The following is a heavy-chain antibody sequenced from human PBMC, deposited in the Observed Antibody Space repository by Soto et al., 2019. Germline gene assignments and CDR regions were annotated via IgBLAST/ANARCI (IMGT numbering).Heavy chain of an antibody. CDR2: IDGAGRIT. D-gene: IGHD3-10*01. CDR3: VKNSGWLHD. Sequence: GGSLRLSCAASGFTPSSSDMSWVRQGPGKGLEWVSTIDGAGRITYYADSVKGRFTISRDNSNITLFLQMESLGADDTAIYYCVKNSGWLHDWGQGALVTVSS. CDR1: GFTPSSSD. V-gene: IGHV3-23*01. J-gene: IGHJ4*02.